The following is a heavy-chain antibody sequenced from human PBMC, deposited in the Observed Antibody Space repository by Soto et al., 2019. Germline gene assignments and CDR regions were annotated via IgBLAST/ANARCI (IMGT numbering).Heavy chain of an antibody. V-gene: IGHV5-51*01. D-gene: IGHD2-15*01. CDR3: ASPVPGYCSGGSCYSYYCMDV. CDR2: INPVDSDT. J-gene: IGHJ6*02. Sequence: PGESLKISCQGFGYSFTSFWIGWVRQMPGKGLEWMGIINPVDSDTRYSPSFQGQVTISVDKSITTAYLQWSSLKASDTAMYYCASPVPGYCSGGSCYSYYCMDVWGQGTTVTGSS. CDR1: GYSFTSFW.